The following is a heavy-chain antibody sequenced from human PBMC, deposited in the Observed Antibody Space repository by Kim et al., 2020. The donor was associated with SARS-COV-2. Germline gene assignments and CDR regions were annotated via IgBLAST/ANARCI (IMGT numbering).Heavy chain of an antibody. J-gene: IGHJ4*02. CDR3: ATGWDRAKVVH. V-gene: IGHV3-53*01. CDR2: T. D-gene: IGHD2-15*01. Sequence: TYSTDSVKGRFTSSKDNSKNTLFLQMSSLRAEDTAVYFCATGWDRAKVVHWGQGTLVTVSS.